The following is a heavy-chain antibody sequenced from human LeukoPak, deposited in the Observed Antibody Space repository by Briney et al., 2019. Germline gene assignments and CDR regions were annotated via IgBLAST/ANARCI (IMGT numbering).Heavy chain of an antibody. CDR1: GFTFDDYA. D-gene: IGHD1-26*01. CDR2: ISWNSGSI. Sequence: GRSLRLSCAASGFTFDDYAMHWVRQAPGKGLEWVSGISWNSGSIGYADSVKGRFTISRDNAKNSLYLQMNSLRAEDTALYYCAKARGGATGYYYGMDVGAQGTTVTVS. V-gene: IGHV3-9*01. CDR3: AKARGGATGYYYGMDV. J-gene: IGHJ6*02.